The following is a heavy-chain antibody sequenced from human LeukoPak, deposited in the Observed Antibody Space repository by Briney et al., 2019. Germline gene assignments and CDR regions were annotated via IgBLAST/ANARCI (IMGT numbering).Heavy chain of an antibody. CDR3: ARATGTTSRFDAFDI. J-gene: IGHJ3*02. CDR2: ISAYNGNT. CDR1: GYTFTSYG. Sequence: GASVKVSCKASGYTFTSYGITWVRQAPGQGLEWMGWISAYNGNTNYAQKFQGRVTMTRDMSTSTVYMELSSLRSEDTAVYYCARATGTTSRFDAFDIWGQGTMVTVSS. V-gene: IGHV1-18*01. D-gene: IGHD1-1*01.